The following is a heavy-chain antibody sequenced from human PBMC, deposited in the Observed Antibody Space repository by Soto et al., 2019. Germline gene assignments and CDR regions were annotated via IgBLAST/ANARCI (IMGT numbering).Heavy chain of an antibody. CDR3: ARLSTESYNWCDP. J-gene: IGHJ5*02. CDR1: GFTFSSYA. V-gene: IGHV3-30-3*01. Sequence: QVQLVESGGGVVQPGRSLRLSCAASGFTFSSYAMHWVRQAPGKGLEWVAVISYDGSNKYYADSVKGRFTISRDNSKNTLYLQMNSLRAEDTAVYYCARLSTESYNWCDPWGQGTLVTVSS. CDR2: ISYDGSNK. D-gene: IGHD4-17*01.